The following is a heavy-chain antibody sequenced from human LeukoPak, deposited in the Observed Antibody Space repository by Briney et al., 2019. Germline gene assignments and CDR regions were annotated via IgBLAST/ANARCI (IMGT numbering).Heavy chain of an antibody. CDR2: VSGNGENT. CDR3: TKKSPYGGRDS. Sequence: GGSLRLSCAASGFTFSSYSMSWIRQAPGKGLEWVSAVSGNGENTYYADSMKGRFTISRDNSKNILYLQMSSLRAEDTAIYYCTKKSPYGGRDSWGQGTLVTVSS. D-gene: IGHD4/OR15-4a*01. CDR1: GFTFSSYS. J-gene: IGHJ4*02. V-gene: IGHV3-23*01.